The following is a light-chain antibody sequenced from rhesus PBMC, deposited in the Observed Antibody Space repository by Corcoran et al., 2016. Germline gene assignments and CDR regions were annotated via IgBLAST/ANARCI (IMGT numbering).Light chain of an antibody. CDR1: QGISNY. CDR2: YAS. V-gene: IGKV1S14*01. J-gene: IGKJ2*01. Sequence: DIQMTQSPSSLSASVGDTVTITCRASQGISNYLAWDQQKPGKAPKPLIYYASNLESGVPSRFCGSGSGTVYSLTITSLQPEGLATYYCQPYNQSPYSFGQGTKVEIK. CDR3: QPYNQSPYS.